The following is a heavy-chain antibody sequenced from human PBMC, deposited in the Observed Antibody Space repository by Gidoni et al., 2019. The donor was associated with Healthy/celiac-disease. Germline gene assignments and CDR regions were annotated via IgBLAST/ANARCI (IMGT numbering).Heavy chain of an antibody. J-gene: IGHJ4*02. CDR3: AKDGDYGDYQSPDY. CDR2: ISYDGSNK. D-gene: IGHD4-17*01. Sequence: QVQLVESGGGVVQPGRSLRLSCAASGVTFSRYGMHWVRQAPGKGLEWVAVISYDGSNKYYADSVKGRFTISRDNSKNTLYLQMNSLRAEDTAVYYCAKDGDYGDYQSPDYWGQGTLVTVSS. CDR1: GVTFSRYG. V-gene: IGHV3-30*18.